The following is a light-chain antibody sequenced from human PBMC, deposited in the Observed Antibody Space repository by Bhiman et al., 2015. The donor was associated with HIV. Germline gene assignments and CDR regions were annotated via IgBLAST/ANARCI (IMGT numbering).Light chain of an antibody. J-gene: IGLJ2*01. V-gene: IGLV2-14*03. CDR2: DVS. Sequence: QSVLTQPASVSGSPGQSITISCTGTKSDIGGYKYVSWYQQHPGKAPKLMIYDVSNRPSGVSNRFSGSKSDNTASLTISGLQAEDEADYYCSSYTISSSLVFGGGTKLTVL. CDR1: KSDIGGYKY. CDR3: SSYTISSSLV.